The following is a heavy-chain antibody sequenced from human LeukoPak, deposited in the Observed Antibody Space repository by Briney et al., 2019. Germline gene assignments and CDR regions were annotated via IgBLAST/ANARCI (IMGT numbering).Heavy chain of an antibody. CDR2: ISSTGDTS. CDR1: GFSFSNYA. CDR3: AKDGLAREDTMIVVASHMDV. V-gene: IGHV3-23*01. J-gene: IGHJ6*03. D-gene: IGHD3-22*01. Sequence: PGGSLRLSCAASGFSFSNYAMSWVRQAPGKGLEWVSGISSTGDTSYYADTAEGRFTISRDNSKNTLFLQMNSLRAEDTAVYYCAKDGLAREDTMIVVASHMDVWGKGTTVTVSS.